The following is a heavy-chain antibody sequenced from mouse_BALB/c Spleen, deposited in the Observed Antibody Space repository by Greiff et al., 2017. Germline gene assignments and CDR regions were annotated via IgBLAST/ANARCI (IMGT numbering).Heavy chain of an antibody. CDR3: AREGDYRYADPAWFAY. CDR2: ISSGGST. Sequence: EVQVVESGGGLVKPGGSLKLSCAASGFTFSSYAMSWVRQTPEKRLEWVASISSGGSTYYPDSVKGRFTISRDNARNILYLQMSSLRSEDTAMYYCAREGDYRYADPAWFAYWGQGTLVTVSA. CDR1: GFTFSSYA. J-gene: IGHJ3*01. D-gene: IGHD2-14*01. V-gene: IGHV5-6-5*01.